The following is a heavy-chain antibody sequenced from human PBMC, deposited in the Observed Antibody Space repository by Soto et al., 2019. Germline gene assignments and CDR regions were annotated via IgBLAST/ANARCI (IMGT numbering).Heavy chain of an antibody. V-gene: IGHV1-69*14. D-gene: IGHD2-2*01. CDR1: GGTFSRYA. CDR2: ISPMYGTA. Sequence: QVQLVQSGAEVKKPGSSVKVSCKASGGTFSRYAFSWVRQAPGQGPEWMGGISPMYGTANYAQKFQGRVTIIADRSTNTVYMELRSLTSDDTAVYFCARSPMAPVPVDYWGQGTLVTVSS. J-gene: IGHJ4*02. CDR3: ARSPMAPVPVDY.